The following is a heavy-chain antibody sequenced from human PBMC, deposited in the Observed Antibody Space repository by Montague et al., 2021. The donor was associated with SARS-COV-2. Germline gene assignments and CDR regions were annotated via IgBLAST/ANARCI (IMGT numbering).Heavy chain of an antibody. CDR2: INHSGST. D-gene: IGHD4-11*01. J-gene: IGHJ6*02. CDR3: ACGEITTRGLIYYYGMDV. Sequence: SETLSLTCAVYGGSFNGYYWTWIRQSPRKGLEWIGEINHSGSTNYNPSLKSRVTISVDTSKNQFSLKLSSVTAADTAVHYCACGEITTRGLIYYYGMDVWGQGTTVTVSS. V-gene: IGHV4-34*01. CDR1: GGSFNGYY.